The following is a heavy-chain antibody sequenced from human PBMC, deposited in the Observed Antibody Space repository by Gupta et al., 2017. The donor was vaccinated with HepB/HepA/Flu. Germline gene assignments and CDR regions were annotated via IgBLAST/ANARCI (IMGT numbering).Heavy chain of an antibody. J-gene: IGHJ4*02. Sequence: EVQLAESGGGLVQPGGSLRLSCAASGFTVSSYWMHWVRHAPGKGLVWVSRMNQHGSVINYADSVKGRFTISRDNTKNALYLQMNSLRAEDTAIYFCSRDTFGPYDYWGQGTLVTVSS. CDR1: GFTVSSYW. D-gene: IGHD2/OR15-2a*01. V-gene: IGHV3-74*01. CDR3: SRDTFGPYDY. CDR2: MNQHGSVI.